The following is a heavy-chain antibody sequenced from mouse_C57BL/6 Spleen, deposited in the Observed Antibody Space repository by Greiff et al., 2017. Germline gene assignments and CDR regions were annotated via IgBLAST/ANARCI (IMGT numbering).Heavy chain of an antibody. D-gene: IGHD4-1*01. Sequence: QVQLQQSGAELVRPGSSVKLSCKASGYTFTSYWMDWVKQRPGQGLEWIGNIYPSDSETHYNQKFKDKATLTVDKSSSTAYMQLSSLTSEDSAVYYCAKRGKLGKGFDYWGQGTTLTVSS. CDR3: AKRGKLGKGFDY. CDR1: GYTFTSYW. V-gene: IGHV1-61*01. J-gene: IGHJ2*01. CDR2: IYPSDSET.